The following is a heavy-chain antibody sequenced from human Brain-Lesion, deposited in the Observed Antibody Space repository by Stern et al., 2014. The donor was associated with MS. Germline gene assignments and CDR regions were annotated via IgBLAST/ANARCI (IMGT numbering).Heavy chain of an antibody. J-gene: IGHJ4*02. CDR2: IYSSGST. V-gene: IGHV4-39*01. CDR3: ARTGDDFGDYSLSY. D-gene: IGHD4-17*01. Sequence: VQLVQSGPGLVKPSETLSLTCTVSGGSINTNNYYWGWIRQPPGKGLEWIGNIYSSGSTFYSPSLKSPVTLSVDTSKNPFSLKLSSVTAADTAVYYCARTGDDFGDYSLSYWGQGTLVTVSS. CDR1: GGSINTNNYY.